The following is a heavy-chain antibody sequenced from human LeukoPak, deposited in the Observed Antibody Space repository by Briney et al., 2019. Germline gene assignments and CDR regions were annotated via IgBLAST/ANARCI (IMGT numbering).Heavy chain of an antibody. V-gene: IGHV3-23*01. J-gene: IGHJ3*02. CDR1: GFTFSIYA. CDR3: VYHSSGYWDAFDI. CDR2: ISGSGGSI. Sequence: GGSLRLSCAASGFTFSIYAMSWVRQAPGKGLEWVSGISGSGGSIYYADSVKGRFTISRDNSKNTLYLQMNSLRAEDTAVYYCVYHSSGYWDAFDIWGQGTMVTVSS. D-gene: IGHD3-22*01.